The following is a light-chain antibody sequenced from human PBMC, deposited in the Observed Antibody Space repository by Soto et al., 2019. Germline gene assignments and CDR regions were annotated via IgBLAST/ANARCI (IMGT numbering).Light chain of an antibody. Sequence: EIVMTQSPAILSVSPGERATLFCRASQSVRSNFLAWYQHKPGQAPRLLIHGASTRATGVPARFSGSASETEFTLTISSLQSEDFAVYHCQQYSAWPLTFGGGTKVEIK. CDR3: QQYSAWPLT. CDR1: QSVRSN. V-gene: IGKV3-15*01. J-gene: IGKJ4*01. CDR2: GAS.